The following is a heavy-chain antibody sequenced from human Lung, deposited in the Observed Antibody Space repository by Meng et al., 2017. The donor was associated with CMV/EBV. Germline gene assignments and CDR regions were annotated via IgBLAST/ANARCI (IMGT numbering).Heavy chain of an antibody. CDR3: ARESLQSGCFDY. V-gene: IGHV1-69*05. Sequence: SVKVSXKASGGTFSSYAISWVRQAPGQGLEWMGGIIPMFGTKSYAQKFQGRVTITTDESTSTAYMELSSLRSEDTAVYYCARESLQSGCFDYWGQGNRV. J-gene: IGHJ4*02. CDR2: IIPMFGTK. CDR1: GGTFSSYA.